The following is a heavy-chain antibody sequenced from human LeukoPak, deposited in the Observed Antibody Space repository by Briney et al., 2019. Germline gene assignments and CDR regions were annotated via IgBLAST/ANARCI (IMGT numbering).Heavy chain of an antibody. CDR3: ARNRDGYNSFDY. Sequence: SETLSLTCTVSGGSINNGGDYWSWIRQHPGKGQEWIGYIYYSGSSYYNPSLRNRVTISVDTSKNHFSLKLSSVTAADTAVYYCARNRDGYNSFDYWGQGTLVTVSS. V-gene: IGHV4-31*03. CDR1: GGSINNGGDY. D-gene: IGHD5-24*01. J-gene: IGHJ4*02. CDR2: IYYSGSS.